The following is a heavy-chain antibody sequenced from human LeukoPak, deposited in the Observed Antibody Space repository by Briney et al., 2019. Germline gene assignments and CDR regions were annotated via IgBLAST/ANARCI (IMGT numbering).Heavy chain of an antibody. Sequence: GGSLRLSCAASGFTFSSYEMKWVRQAPGEGLEWVSYISSSGSTIYYADSVKGRFTISRDNAKNSLYLQMNSLRAEDTAVYYCARDLNGDCYFDYWGQGTLVTVSS. J-gene: IGHJ4*02. CDR3: ARDLNGDCYFDY. D-gene: IGHD4-17*01. CDR2: ISSSGSTI. V-gene: IGHV3-48*03. CDR1: GFTFSSYE.